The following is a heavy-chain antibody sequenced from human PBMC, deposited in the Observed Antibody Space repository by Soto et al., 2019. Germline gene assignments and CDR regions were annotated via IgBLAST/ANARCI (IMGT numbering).Heavy chain of an antibody. CDR3: AKGHVTHFDY. CDR2: VSGSGGST. D-gene: IGHD2-21*02. CDR1: GFTFSSYA. Sequence: GGSLRLSCAASGFTFSSYAISWVRQAPGKGLEWVSAVSGSGGSTYYADSVKGRFTISRDNSKNTLYLQMNSLGAEDTAVYYCAKGHVTHFDYWGQGTLVTVSS. J-gene: IGHJ4*02. V-gene: IGHV3-23*01.